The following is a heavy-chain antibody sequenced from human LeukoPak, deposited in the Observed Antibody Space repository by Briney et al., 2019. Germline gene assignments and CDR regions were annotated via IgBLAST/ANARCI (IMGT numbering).Heavy chain of an antibody. CDR1: GFTFNSYG. D-gene: IGHD3-16*02. CDR2: ISYDGSNK. Sequence: GGSLRLSCAASGFTFNSYGMHWVRQAPGKGLEWVAVISYDGSNKYYADSVKGRFTISRDNSKNTLYLQMNSLRAEDTAVYYCAKGGSYRSQPYFDYWGQGTPVTVFS. V-gene: IGHV3-30*18. CDR3: AKGGSYRSQPYFDY. J-gene: IGHJ4*02.